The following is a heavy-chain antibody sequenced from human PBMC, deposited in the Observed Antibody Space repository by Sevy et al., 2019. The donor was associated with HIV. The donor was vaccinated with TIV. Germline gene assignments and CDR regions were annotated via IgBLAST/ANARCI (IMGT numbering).Heavy chain of an antibody. CDR1: GFTFSDYY. CDR3: ARAPTSGYYGMDV. Sequence: GGYLRLSCAASGFTFSDYYMSWIRQAPGKGLEWVSYISSSGSTIYYADSVKGRFTISRDNAKNSLYLQMNSLRAQDTAVYYCARAPTSGYYGMDVWGQGTLVTVSS. D-gene: IGHD4-4*01. J-gene: IGHJ6*02. CDR2: ISSSGSTI. V-gene: IGHV3-11*01.